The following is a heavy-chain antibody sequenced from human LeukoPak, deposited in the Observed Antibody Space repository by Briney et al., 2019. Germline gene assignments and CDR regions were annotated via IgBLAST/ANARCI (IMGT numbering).Heavy chain of an antibody. CDR2: IYPGGNT. CDR1: GFSVSSNY. Sequence: PGGSLRLSCAASGFSVSSNYMTWVRQAPGKGLEWVAVIYPGGNTYYADFVKGRFTISRDNSKNTMYLQMNSLRAEDMAVYYCASPISGQSVDIWGQGTMVTVSS. J-gene: IGHJ3*02. CDR3: ASPISGQSVDI. V-gene: IGHV3-53*01. D-gene: IGHD6-19*01.